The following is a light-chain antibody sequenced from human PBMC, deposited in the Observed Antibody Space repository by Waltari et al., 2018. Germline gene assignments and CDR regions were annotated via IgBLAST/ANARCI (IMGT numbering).Light chain of an antibody. J-gene: IGLJ1*01. V-gene: IGLV3-21*04. CDR1: HNAPKS. CDR3: QVWDSYRHHYV. CDR2: YDS. Sequence: YVLAQPPSVSVAPGMTATITCGAVHNAPKSVHWYPQKPGQAPILIMFYDSARPSGIPERFSGSNSGNPATLTISRVEAGDEADYYCQVWDSYRHHYVFGTGTKVTVL.